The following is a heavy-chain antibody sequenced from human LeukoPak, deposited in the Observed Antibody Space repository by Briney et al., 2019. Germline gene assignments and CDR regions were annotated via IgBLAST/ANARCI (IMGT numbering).Heavy chain of an antibody. D-gene: IGHD3-22*01. CDR2: IYSGGST. CDR1: GFTVSSNY. V-gene: IGHV3-53*01. CDR3: ARDGYDSSGYYSAD. Sequence: XGSLRLSCAASGFTVSSNYMSWVRQAPGKGLEWVSVIYSGGSTYYADSVKGRFTISRDNSKNTLYLQMNSLRAEDTAVYYCARDGYDSSGYYSADWGQGTLVTVSS. J-gene: IGHJ4*02.